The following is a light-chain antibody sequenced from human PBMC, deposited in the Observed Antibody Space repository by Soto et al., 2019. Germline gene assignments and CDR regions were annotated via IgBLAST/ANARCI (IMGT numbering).Light chain of an antibody. CDR3: QQYPATPFT. Sequence: EIVMTQSPDSLAVSLGERATINCKSSQSLLYSPNNKNYLAWFQQKPGQAPNLLIYWASIRESGVPDRFSGSGSGTDVTLTINSLQAEDGSVYYSQQYPATPFTFGPGTKGDIK. J-gene: IGKJ3*01. CDR1: QSLLYSPNNKNY. CDR2: WAS. V-gene: IGKV4-1*01.